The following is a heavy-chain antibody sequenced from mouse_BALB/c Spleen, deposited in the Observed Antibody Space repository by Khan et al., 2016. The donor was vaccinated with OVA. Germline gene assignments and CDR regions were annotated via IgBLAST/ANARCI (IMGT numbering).Heavy chain of an antibody. Sequence: VQLKQSGAELVRPGALVNLSCKASGFNIKDYYMHWVKQRPEQGLEWIGWIDPENGNTIYDPKFQGKASITSDTSSNTAYLQLRSLTSEDTAVYYFGRDGYSPWFSLRGQGTLVTVSA. V-gene: IGHV14-1*02. J-gene: IGHJ3*01. CDR2: IDPENGNT. CDR3: GRDGYSPWFSL. D-gene: IGHD2-3*01. CDR1: GFNIKDYY.